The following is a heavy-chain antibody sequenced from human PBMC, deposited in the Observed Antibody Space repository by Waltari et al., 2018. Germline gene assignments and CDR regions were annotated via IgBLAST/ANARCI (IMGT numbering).Heavy chain of an antibody. Sequence: QLQLQESGPGLVKPSETLSLTCTVSGDSINNTPDYWGWIRQPPGKGLEWVGSYYNSGNTYYNPYLKSRLTISADTSNNQFSLQITSVTAADAAVYFCATDTPGNYYKQWVHWGRGILVTVSS. CDR2: YYNSGNT. J-gene: IGHJ4*02. V-gene: IGHV4-39*01. D-gene: IGHD3-10*01. CDR1: GDSINNTPDY. CDR3: ATDTPGNYYKQWVH.